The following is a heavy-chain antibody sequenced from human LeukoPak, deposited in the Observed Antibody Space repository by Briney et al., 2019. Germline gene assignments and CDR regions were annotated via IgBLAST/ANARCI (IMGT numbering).Heavy chain of an antibody. CDR1: GFTFSSYA. J-gene: IGHJ6*02. Sequence: GGSLRLSCAASGFTFSSYAMHWVRQAPGKGLEWVAVISYDGSNKYYADSVKGRFTISRDNSKNTLYLQMNSLRAEDTAVYYCARDVGHSSGWSYYYYGMDVWGQGTTVTVSS. CDR2: ISYDGSNK. D-gene: IGHD6-19*01. V-gene: IGHV3-30-3*01. CDR3: ARDVGHSSGWSYYYYGMDV.